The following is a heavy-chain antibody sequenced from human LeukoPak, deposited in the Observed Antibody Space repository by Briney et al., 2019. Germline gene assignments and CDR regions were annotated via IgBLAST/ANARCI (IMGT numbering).Heavy chain of an antibody. J-gene: IGHJ4*02. CDR2: ISYDGSNK. CDR1: GLTFRSYG. Sequence: TGGSLRLSCAVSGLTFRSYGMHWVRQAPGKGLEWVAVISYDGSNKYYVDSVKGRFTISRDNSKNTLYLQMNSLRVEDTAVYFCASYPNDYYDSSGPFDNWGQGTLVTVSS. D-gene: IGHD3-22*01. V-gene: IGHV3-30*03. CDR3: ASYPNDYYDSSGPFDN.